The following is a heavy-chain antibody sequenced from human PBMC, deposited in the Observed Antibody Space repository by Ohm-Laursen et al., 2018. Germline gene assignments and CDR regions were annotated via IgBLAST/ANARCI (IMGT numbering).Heavy chain of an antibody. D-gene: IGHD3-10*01. CDR3: ARGDTYGFDY. Sequence: ASVKVSCNASGYTFTSYYMNWVRQAPGQGLEWMGWISPYSGQTKYALKLQGRVTMTTDTSTSTAYMDVRGLRSDDTAVYYCARGDTYGFDYWGQGTLVTVSS. J-gene: IGHJ4*02. V-gene: IGHV1-18*04. CDR2: ISPYSGQT. CDR1: GYTFTSYY.